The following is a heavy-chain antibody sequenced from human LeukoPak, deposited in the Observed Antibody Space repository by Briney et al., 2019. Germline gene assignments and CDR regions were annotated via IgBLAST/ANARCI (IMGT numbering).Heavy chain of an antibody. V-gene: IGHV4-59*11. CDR3: ARGGYSHGYATLDN. CDR2: IYYSGTT. CDR1: GGSISRQY. D-gene: IGHD5-18*01. J-gene: IGHJ4*02. Sequence: SETLSLTCTVSGGSISRQYWSWIRQPPGKGLEWIGYIYYSGTTKYNPSLKSRVTMSVDTPQNQFSLKLSSVTAADTAVYYCARGGYSHGYATLDNWGQGTLVTVSS.